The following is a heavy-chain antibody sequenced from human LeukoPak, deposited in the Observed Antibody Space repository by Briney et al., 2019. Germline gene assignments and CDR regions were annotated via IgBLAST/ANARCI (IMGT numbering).Heavy chain of an antibody. J-gene: IGHJ4*02. V-gene: IGHV4-61*01. CDR3: ARSRYSSGWYYFDY. CDR2: IYYSGST. Sequence: SETLSLTCTVSGGSVSSRYHHWSWVRQPPGKGLEWIGYIYYSGSTNYNPSLKSRVTILIDTSKNQFSLNLRSVTAADTAMYYCARSRYSSGWYYFDYWGQGTLVTVSS. CDR1: GGSVSSRYHH. D-gene: IGHD6-19*01.